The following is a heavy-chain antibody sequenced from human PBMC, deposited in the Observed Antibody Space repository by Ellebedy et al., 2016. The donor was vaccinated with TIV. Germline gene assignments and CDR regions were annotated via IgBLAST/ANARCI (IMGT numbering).Heavy chain of an antibody. V-gene: IGHV3-30*01. CDR2: ISSDASHK. J-gene: IGHJ4*02. CDR1: GLNLRRHS. CDR3: AGSGWYSFFDF. D-gene: IGHD6-19*01. Sequence: GESLKISCAASGLNLRRHSMHWVRQAPGKGLEWMAVISSDASHKYYADSVTGRFTISRDNSKSTVYLQMNNLTTEDTAIYYCAGSGWYSFFDFWGQGALVTVSS.